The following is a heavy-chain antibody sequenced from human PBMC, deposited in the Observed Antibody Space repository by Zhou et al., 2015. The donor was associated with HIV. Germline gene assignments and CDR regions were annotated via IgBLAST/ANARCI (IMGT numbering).Heavy chain of an antibody. D-gene: IGHD6-19*01. CDR2: IYSGGDT. J-gene: IGHJ4*02. Sequence: VQLVESGGGVVQPGRSLGLSCVASGFTVSKNYMSWVRQTPGKGLEWVSFIYSGGDTYYADSVKGRFTISRDNSKNTLFLQMNSLRVEDTAVYLCTRATRQWLFPYWGQGTPVTVSS. CDR1: GFTVSKNY. V-gene: IGHV3-53*01. CDR3: TRATRQWLFPY.